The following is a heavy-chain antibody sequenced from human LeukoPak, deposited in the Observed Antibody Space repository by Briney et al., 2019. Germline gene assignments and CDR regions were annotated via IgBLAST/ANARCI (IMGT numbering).Heavy chain of an antibody. CDR3: ARDYDSSGYYYGGDY. D-gene: IGHD3-22*01. Sequence: ASVKVSCKASGYTFTSYGISWVRQAPGQGLEWMGWISAYNGNTNYAQKLQGRVTMTTDTSTSTAYMELRSLRSDDTAVYYWARDYDSSGYYYGGDYWGQGTLVTVSS. CDR1: GYTFTSYG. CDR2: ISAYNGNT. V-gene: IGHV1-18*01. J-gene: IGHJ4*02.